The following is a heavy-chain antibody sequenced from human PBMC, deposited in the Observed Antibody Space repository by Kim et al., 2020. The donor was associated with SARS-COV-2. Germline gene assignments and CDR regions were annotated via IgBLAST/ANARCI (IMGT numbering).Heavy chain of an antibody. Sequence: GGSLRLSCAASGFTLSSYSMNWVRQAPGKGLEWVSYSSSTVGIIYYADSVKGRFTMSRDNAKNSLYLQMHSLRDEDTAAYYCARDMTRVTAFDYWGQGT. CDR1: GFTLSSYS. CDR2: SSSTVGII. D-gene: IGHD4-17*01. CDR3: ARDMTRVTAFDY. J-gene: IGHJ4*02. V-gene: IGHV3-48*02.